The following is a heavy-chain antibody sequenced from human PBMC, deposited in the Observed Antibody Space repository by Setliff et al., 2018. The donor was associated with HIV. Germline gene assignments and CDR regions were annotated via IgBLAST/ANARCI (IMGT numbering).Heavy chain of an antibody. D-gene: IGHD2-21*02. J-gene: IGHJ4*02. V-gene: IGHV4-38-2*02. CDR3: AREGDGIDF. Sequence: SETLSLTCTVSGYSISSTYYWGWIRQPPGKGLEWIGTVHYTGNTYHNPSLKSRVTISVGVSKNQISLKLTAVTAADSAVYYCAREGDGIDFWGQGTLVTVSS. CDR2: VHYTGNT. CDR1: GYSISSTYY.